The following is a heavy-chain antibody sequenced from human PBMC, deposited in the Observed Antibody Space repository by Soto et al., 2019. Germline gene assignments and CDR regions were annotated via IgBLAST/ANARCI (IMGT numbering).Heavy chain of an antibody. CDR1: GFTFDDYA. V-gene: IGHV3-23*01. D-gene: IGHD2-15*01. Sequence: GGSLRLSCAASGFTFDDYAMHWVRQAPGKGLEWVSRISGSGETTYYADSVKGRFTIFRDNSKSTLSLQMNTLRVEGTALYFCAKDRYCSGGNCYSGLDYWGQGTLVTVSS. CDR3: AKDRYCSGGNCYSGLDY. CDR2: ISGSGETT. J-gene: IGHJ4*02.